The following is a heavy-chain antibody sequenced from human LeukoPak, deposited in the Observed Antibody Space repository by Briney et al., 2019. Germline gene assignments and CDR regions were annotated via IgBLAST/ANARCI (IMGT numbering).Heavy chain of an antibody. CDR2: IYHSGST. CDR3: ARQGVLLWFGELSSSPDY. Sequence: SETLSLTCAVSGYSISSGYYCGWIRQPPGKGLEWIGSIYHSGSTYYNPSLKSRVTISVDTSKNQFSLKLSSVPAADTAVYYCARQGVLLWFGELSSSPDYWGQGTLVTVSS. CDR1: GYSISSGYY. D-gene: IGHD3-10*01. J-gene: IGHJ4*02. V-gene: IGHV4-38-2*01.